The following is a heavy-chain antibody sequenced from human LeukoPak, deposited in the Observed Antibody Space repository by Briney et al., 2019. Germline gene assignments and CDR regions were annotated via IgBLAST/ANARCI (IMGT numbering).Heavy chain of an antibody. CDR1: GYTFSNYH. J-gene: IGHJ4*02. CDR2: ITPSDGST. CDR3: ARDSYGSDY. V-gene: IGHV1-46*01. D-gene: IGHD5-18*01. Sequence: GASVKVSCMASGYTFSNYHVHWVRQAPGQGLEWMGKITPSDGSTTYAQNFQDRVIMTRDTSSSTVYMQLSSLRSEDTAVYYCARDSYGSDYWGQGTLVTVSS.